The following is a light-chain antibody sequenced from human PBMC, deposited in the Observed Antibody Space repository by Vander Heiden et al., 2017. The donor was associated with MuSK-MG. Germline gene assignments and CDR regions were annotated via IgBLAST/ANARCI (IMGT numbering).Light chain of an antibody. Sequence: EIVMTQSPATLSVSPGKRATLSCRASQSVSRNLAWYQQRPGQAPRLLIFGASTRAIDIPARFSGSGYGTYFTLTISSLQSEDFAVYYCQQYSNWPPWTFGQGTKVEVK. V-gene: IGKV3-15*01. CDR2: GAS. CDR3: QQYSNWPPWT. J-gene: IGKJ1*01. CDR1: QSVSRN.